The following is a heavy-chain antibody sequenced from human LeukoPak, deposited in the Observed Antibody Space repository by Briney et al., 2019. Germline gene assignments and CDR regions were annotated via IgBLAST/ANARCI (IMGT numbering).Heavy chain of an antibody. CDR3: ARDSGRFDVFDI. D-gene: IGHD3-10*01. CDR1: GFIFSRYR. J-gene: IGHJ3*02. V-gene: IGHV3-53*01. CDR2: IYSDGRT. Sequence: GGSLRLSCAASGFIFSRYRIHWVRQAPGKGLEWVSVIYSDGRTYYADSVKGRFTISRDNSKNTLYLQMNSLRAEDTAVYYCARDSGRFDVFDIWGQGTMVTVSS.